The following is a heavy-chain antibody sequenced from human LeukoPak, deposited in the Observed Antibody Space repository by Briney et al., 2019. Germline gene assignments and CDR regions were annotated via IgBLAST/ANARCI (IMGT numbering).Heavy chain of an antibody. CDR1: GGSMSSYY. CDR2: IYTSGST. CDR3: ARSSEDYYDSSGSLDY. V-gene: IGHV4-4*07. Sequence: PSETLSLTCTVSGGSMSSYYWSWIRQPAGKGLEYIGRIYTSGSTNYNPSLKSRVTISVDTSKNQFSLKLSSVTAADTAVYYCARSSEDYYDSSGSLDYWGQGTLVTVSS. J-gene: IGHJ4*02. D-gene: IGHD3-22*01.